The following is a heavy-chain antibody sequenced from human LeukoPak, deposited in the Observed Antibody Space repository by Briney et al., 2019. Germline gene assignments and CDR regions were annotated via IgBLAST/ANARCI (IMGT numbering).Heavy chain of an antibody. CDR3: ARERGYSYGYGDY. CDR1: GFTFSSFN. Sequence: GGSLRLSCAASGFTFSSFNMNWVRQAPGKGLEWVSSIGSSSTYEYYADSVKGRFTISRDNAKNSLYLQMDSLRDEDTAVYYCARERGYSYGYGDYRSQGTLVTVSS. CDR2: IGSSSTYE. V-gene: IGHV3-21*01. D-gene: IGHD5-18*01. J-gene: IGHJ4*02.